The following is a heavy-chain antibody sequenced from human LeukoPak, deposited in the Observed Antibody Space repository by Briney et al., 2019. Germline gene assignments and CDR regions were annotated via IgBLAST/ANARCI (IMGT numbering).Heavy chain of an antibody. CDR2: IYYSGST. CDR1: GGSFSGYY. D-gene: IGHD6-13*01. V-gene: IGHV4-34*01. Sequence: SETLSLTCAVYGGSFSGYYWSWIRQPPGKGLEWIGSIYYSGSTYYNPSLKSRVTMSVDTSKNQFSLKLSSVTAADTAVYYCARTPNSSSWYYYMDVWGKGTTVTISS. CDR3: ARTPNSSSWYYYMDV. J-gene: IGHJ6*03.